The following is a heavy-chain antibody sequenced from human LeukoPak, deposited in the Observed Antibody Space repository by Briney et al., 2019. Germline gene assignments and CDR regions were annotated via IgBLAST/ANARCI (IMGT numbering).Heavy chain of an antibody. V-gene: IGHV4-39*01. CDR3: ASPIVDYYYGMDV. J-gene: IGHJ6*02. CDR1: GGSISSSSYS. D-gene: IGHD1-26*01. CDR2: IYYSGST. Sequence: SETLSLTCTVSGGSISSSSYSWGWIRQPPGKGLEWIGSIYYSGSTYYNPSLKSRVTISVDTSKNQFSLKLSSVTAADTAVYYCASPIVDYYYGMDVWGQGTTVTVSS.